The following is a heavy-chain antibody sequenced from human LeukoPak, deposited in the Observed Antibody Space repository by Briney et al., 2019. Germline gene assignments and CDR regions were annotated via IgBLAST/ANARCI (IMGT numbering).Heavy chain of an antibody. CDR2: IYTSGST. Sequence: SETLSLTCTVSGGSISSYYWSWIRQPAGKGLEWIGRIYTSGSTNYNPSLKSRVTMAIDTSKNQVSLNLRSVTAADSAIYYCARDFFKYGSGSFHDYWGQGILVTVSS. J-gene: IGHJ4*02. D-gene: IGHD3-10*01. CDR3: ARDFFKYGSGSFHDY. CDR1: GGSISSYY. V-gene: IGHV4-4*07.